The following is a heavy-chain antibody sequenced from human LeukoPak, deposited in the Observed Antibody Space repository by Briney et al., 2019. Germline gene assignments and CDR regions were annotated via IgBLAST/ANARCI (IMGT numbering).Heavy chain of an antibody. CDR1: GFTFSSYA. Sequence: GGSLGLSCAASGFTFSSYAMSWVRQAPGKGLEWVSAISGSGGSAYYADSVKGRFTISRDNSKNTLYLQMGSLRAEDMAVYYCARAVHRGRNGHAFDIWGQGTMVTVSS. CDR3: ARAVHRGRNGHAFDI. J-gene: IGHJ3*02. V-gene: IGHV3-23*01. CDR2: ISGSGGSA. D-gene: IGHD1-14*01.